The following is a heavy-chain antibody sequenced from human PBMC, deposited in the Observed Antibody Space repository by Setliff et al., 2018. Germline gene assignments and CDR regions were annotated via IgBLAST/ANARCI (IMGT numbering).Heavy chain of an antibody. CDR3: TAGIYDTGGCDS. CDR2: IKTKNDVGTA. CDR1: GFTFSHAW. Sequence: PGGSLRLSCAASGFTFSHAWMNWIRQAPGKGLEWVGRIKTKNDVGTADYAAPVKGRFTISRDDSKNTLFLQMDSLKTEDTAVYYCTAGIYDTGGCDSWGQGTLVTVS. J-gene: IGHJ4*02. D-gene: IGHD2-8*02. V-gene: IGHV3-15*07.